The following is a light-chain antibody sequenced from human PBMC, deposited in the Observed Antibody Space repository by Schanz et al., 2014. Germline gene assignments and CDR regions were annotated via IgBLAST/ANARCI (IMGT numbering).Light chain of an antibody. CDR1: QGRFSNY. CDR3: QQYGSSLMYT. Sequence: EIVLTQSPGTLSLSPGERATLSCRASQGRFSNYLAWYQQKPGQAPRLLIYGAFDRATGIPDRFSGSGSGTVFTLTISRLEPEDFAVYYCQQYGSSLMYTFGQGTKVEIK. V-gene: IGKV3-20*01. J-gene: IGKJ2*01. CDR2: GAF.